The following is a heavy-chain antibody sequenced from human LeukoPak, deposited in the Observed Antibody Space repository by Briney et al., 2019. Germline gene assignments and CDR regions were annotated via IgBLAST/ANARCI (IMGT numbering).Heavy chain of an antibody. D-gene: IGHD1-26*01. Sequence: PGGSLRLSCAASGFTFSGYAMSWVRQAPGKGLEWVSAISCSGGRTYHADSVKGRFTISRDNSKNTLYLQMNSLRVEDTAVYYCAKGGESYRTGLDYWGQGTLVTVSS. CDR1: GFTFSGYA. J-gene: IGHJ4*02. CDR3: AKGGESYRTGLDY. V-gene: IGHV3-23*01. CDR2: ISCSGGRT.